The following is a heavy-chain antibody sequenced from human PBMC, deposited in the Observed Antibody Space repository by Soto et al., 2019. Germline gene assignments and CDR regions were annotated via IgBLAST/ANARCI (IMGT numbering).Heavy chain of an antibody. D-gene: IGHD6-13*01. J-gene: IGHJ4*02. CDR3: AHRRFARYSSLPADFDY. Sequence: QITMKESGPTLVKPTQTLTLTCTFSGFSLNSSGVGVGWIRQPPGKALEWLALIYWNDEMHYSPSLKSRLTITADASKHQVVLTVTNMDPVDTATYYCAHRRFARYSSLPADFDYWGQGILVTVSS. CDR2: IYWNDEM. V-gene: IGHV2-5*01. CDR1: GFSLNSSGVG.